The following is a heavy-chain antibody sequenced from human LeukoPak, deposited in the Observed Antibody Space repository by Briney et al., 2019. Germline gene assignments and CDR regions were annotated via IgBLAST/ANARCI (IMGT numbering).Heavy chain of an antibody. Sequence: GRSLRLSCAVSGFTFSSYDMHWVRQAPGKGLEWVAVISYDGTNKYYADSVKGRFTISRDNSKNTLYLQMNSLRVEDTAVYYCAKDVRIAATGHGFDYWGQGTLVTVSS. CDR3: AKDVRIAATGHGFDY. D-gene: IGHD6-13*01. CDR1: GFTFSSYD. V-gene: IGHV3-30*18. J-gene: IGHJ4*02. CDR2: ISYDGTNK.